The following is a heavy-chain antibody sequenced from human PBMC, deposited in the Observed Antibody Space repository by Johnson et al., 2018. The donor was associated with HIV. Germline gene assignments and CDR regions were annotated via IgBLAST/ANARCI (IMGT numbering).Heavy chain of an antibody. J-gene: IGHJ3*02. V-gene: IGHV3-33*01. Sequence: QVQLVESGGGVVQPGGSLRLSCAASGFTFSSYGMHWVRQAPGKGLEWVAVTWYDGSNQYYADSVKGRFSISRDNSKNTLYLQMNSLRAEDTAVYYCARENYVLGAFDIWGQGTMVTVSS. CDR2: TWYDGSNQ. CDR1: GFTFSSYG. D-gene: IGHD1-7*01. CDR3: ARENYVLGAFDI.